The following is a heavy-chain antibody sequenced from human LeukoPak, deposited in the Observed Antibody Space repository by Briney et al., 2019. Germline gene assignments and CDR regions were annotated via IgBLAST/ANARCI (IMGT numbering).Heavy chain of an antibody. CDR2: IYTSGST. V-gene: IGHV4-61*02. D-gene: IGHD2-15*01. CDR3: ARNSCPSGSCYDNRGYFDY. CDR1: GGSISSSHYY. Sequence: SETLSLTCTVSGGSISSSHYYWSWIRQPAGKGLEWIGRIYTSGSTNYNPSLKSRITISVDTSKNQFSLKLSSVTAADTAVYYCARNSCPSGSCYDNRGYFDYWGQGTLVTVSS. J-gene: IGHJ4*02.